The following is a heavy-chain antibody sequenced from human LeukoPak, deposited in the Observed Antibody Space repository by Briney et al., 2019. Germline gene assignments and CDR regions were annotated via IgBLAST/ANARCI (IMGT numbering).Heavy chain of an antibody. CDR2: IYTSGST. CDR3: ARDRVGATGDYYYYYMDV. J-gene: IGHJ6*03. D-gene: IGHD1-26*01. Sequence: SETLSLTCTVSGGSISSGSYYWSWIRQPAGKGLEWIGRIYTSGSTNYNPSLKSRVTISVDTSKNQFSLKLSSVTAADTAVYYCARDRVGATGDYYYYYMDVWGKGTTVTVSS. CDR1: GGSISSGSYY. V-gene: IGHV4-61*02.